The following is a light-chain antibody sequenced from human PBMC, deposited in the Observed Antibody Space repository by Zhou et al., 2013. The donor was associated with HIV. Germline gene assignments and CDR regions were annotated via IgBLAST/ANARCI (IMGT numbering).Light chain of an antibody. CDR2: DAS. Sequence: DIQMTQSPSSLSASVGDRVTITCQASQDISNCLNWYQQKPGKAPNLLIYDASNLETGVPSRFSGSGSGTDFTLTISSLQPEDFATYYCQQSYSTPPYTFGQGTKLEIK. J-gene: IGKJ2*01. CDR1: QDISNC. CDR3: QQSYSTPPYT. V-gene: IGKV1-33*01.